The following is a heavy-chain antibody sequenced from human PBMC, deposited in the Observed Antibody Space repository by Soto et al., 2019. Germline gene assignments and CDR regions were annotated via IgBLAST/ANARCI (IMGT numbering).Heavy chain of an antibody. V-gene: IGHV6-1*01. Sequence: KQSQTLSLTCAISGDGVSSNSTAWDWIRQYPSRGLEWLVRTYDRSKWYNDYAISVTSRRTINPDTSKNQFSLQLKSVTPEDTAVYYCERDPAHYWGSVDFDIWGQGTMVTVSS. CDR3: ERDPAHYWGSVDFDI. J-gene: IGHJ3*02. CDR1: GDGVSSNSTA. CDR2: TYDRSKWYN. D-gene: IGHD7-27*01.